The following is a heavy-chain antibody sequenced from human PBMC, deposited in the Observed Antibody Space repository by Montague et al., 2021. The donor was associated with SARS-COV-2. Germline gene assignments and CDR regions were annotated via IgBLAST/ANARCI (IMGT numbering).Heavy chain of an antibody. CDR3: ARVGRGSSWYEVAFDI. J-gene: IGHJ3*02. D-gene: IGHD6-13*01. CDR2: IYNSEST. Sequence: SETLSLTCTVAGGSISRYSWTWIRQPPGKGLEWIGYIYNSESTNXNPSLTSRVTISVDTSKNQCSLKLSAVAAADTAVYYCARVGRGSSWYEVAFDIWGQGTMVTVSS. CDR1: GGSISRYS. V-gene: IGHV4-59*01.